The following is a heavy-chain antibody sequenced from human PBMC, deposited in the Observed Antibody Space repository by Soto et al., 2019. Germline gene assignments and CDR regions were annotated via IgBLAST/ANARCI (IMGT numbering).Heavy chain of an antibody. CDR1: GYTFTSYY. D-gene: IGHD2-8*01. CDR3: ARAEGGGCMLCDYYYYGMDV. Sequence: ASVKVSCKASGYTFTSYYMHWVRQAPGQGLEWMGIINPSGGSTSYAQKFQGRVTMTRDTSTSTVYMELSSLRSEDTAVYYCARAEGGGCMLCDYYYYGMDVWGQGATVTVSS. V-gene: IGHV1-46*01. J-gene: IGHJ6*02. CDR2: INPSGGST.